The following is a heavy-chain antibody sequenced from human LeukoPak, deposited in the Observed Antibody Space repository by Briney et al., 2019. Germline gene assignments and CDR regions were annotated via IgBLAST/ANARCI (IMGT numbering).Heavy chain of an antibody. J-gene: IGHJ6*02. V-gene: IGHV2-70*11. CDR3: ARTYYYDSSGYYYGNYGMDV. Sequence: SGPALVKPTQTLTLTCTFSGFSLSTSGMCVSWIRQPPGKALEWLARIDWDDDKYYSTSLKTRLTISKDTSKNPVVLTMTNMDPVDTATYYCARTYYYDSSGYYYGNYGMDVWGQGTTVTVSS. CDR2: IDWDDDK. CDR1: GFSLSTSGMC. D-gene: IGHD3-22*01.